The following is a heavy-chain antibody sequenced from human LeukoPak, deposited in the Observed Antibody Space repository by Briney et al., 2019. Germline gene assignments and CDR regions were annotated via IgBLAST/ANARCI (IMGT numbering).Heavy chain of an antibody. V-gene: IGHV4-4*02. CDR2: IYHSGST. J-gene: IGHJ4*02. Sequence: SETLSLTCAVSGGSISSSNWWSWVRPPPGKGLEWIGEIYHSGSTNYNPSLKSRVTISVDKSKNQFSLKLSSVTAADTAVYYCARATYYYDSSGYLAIDYWGQGTLVTVSS. CDR1: GGSISSSNW. CDR3: ARATYYYDSSGYLAIDY. D-gene: IGHD3-22*01.